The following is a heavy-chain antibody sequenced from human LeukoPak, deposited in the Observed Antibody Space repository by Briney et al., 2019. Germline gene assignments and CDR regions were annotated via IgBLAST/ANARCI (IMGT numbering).Heavy chain of an antibody. J-gene: IGHJ3*02. CDR1: GGSISSYY. CDR2: IYYSGST. Sequence: PSETLSLTCTVSGGSISSYYWGWIRQPPGKGLEWIGSIYYSGSTYYNPSLKSRVTISVDTSKNQFSLKLSSVTAADTAVYYCAVYDILTGYFFSNDAFDIWGQGTMVTVSS. D-gene: IGHD3-9*01. CDR3: AVYDILTGYFFSNDAFDI. V-gene: IGHV4-39*01.